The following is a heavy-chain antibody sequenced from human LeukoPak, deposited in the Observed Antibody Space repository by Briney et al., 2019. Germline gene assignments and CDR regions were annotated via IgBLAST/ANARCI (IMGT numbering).Heavy chain of an antibody. D-gene: IGHD1-1*01. CDR1: GGSISSYY. V-gene: IGHV4-4*09. Sequence: SETLSFTCTVSGGSISSYYWSWIRQPPGKGLGWIGYIYTSGSTNYNPSLKSRVTISVDTSKNQFSLKLSSVTAADTAVYYCARHATGVSHNWFDPWGQGTLVTVSS. CDR3: ARHATGVSHNWFDP. J-gene: IGHJ5*02. CDR2: IYTSGST.